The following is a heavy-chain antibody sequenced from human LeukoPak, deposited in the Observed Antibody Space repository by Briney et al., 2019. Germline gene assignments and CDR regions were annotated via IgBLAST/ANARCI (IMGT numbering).Heavy chain of an antibody. V-gene: IGHV4-59*08. D-gene: IGHD2-21*02. Sequence: SETLSLTCTVSGGSMSSYYWSWIRQPPGKGLEWIGYIFYSGNANYNPSLKSRVTISVDTSKNQFSLKLSSVTAADTAVYYCARSREQKHIVVVTAEYAFDIWGQGTMVTVSS. CDR2: IFYSGNA. CDR3: ARSREQKHIVVVTAEYAFDI. CDR1: GGSMSSYY. J-gene: IGHJ3*02.